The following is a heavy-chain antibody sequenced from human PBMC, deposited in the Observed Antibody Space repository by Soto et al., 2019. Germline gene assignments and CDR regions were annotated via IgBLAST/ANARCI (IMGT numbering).Heavy chain of an antibody. CDR3: ARAPKVSGSSQTRPDF. Sequence: QVQLHQWGAGLLKPSETLSLACSIYSGSFSGYYWSWIRQPPGKGLEWIGEISRSGNTNYSPSLRSRGSISIDPSRKQFSLSLASVSAADTAVYYCARAPKVSGSSQTRPDFWGQGTLVTVSS. J-gene: IGHJ4*02. V-gene: IGHV4-34*01. CDR1: SGSFSGYY. D-gene: IGHD6-6*01. CDR2: ISRSGNT.